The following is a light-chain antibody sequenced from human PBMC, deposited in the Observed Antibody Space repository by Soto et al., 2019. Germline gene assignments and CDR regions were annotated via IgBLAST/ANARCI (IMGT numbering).Light chain of an antibody. CDR3: QQYVSSPLT. V-gene: IGKV3-20*01. J-gene: IGKJ1*01. CDR2: GAS. Sequence: EIVLTQSPGTLSLSPGERATLSCRASQSVSSSYLAWYQQKPGQAPRLLIYGASSRATGIPDRFRGSGSGTDFTLTISRLEPEDFAVYYFQQYVSSPLTFHQATKVEIK. CDR1: QSVSSSY.